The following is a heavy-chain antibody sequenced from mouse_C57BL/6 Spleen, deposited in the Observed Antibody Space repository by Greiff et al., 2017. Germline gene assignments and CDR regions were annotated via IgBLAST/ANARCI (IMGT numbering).Heavy chain of an antibody. CDR2: IWSGGST. J-gene: IGHJ2*01. CDR1: GFSLTSYG. V-gene: IGHV2-2*01. Sequence: VKLVESGPGLVQPSQSLSITCTVSGFSLTSYGVHWVRQSPGKGLEWLGVIWSGGSTDYNAAFISRLSISKDNSKSQVFFKMNSLQADDTAIYYCARKGDPHYYFDYWGQGTTLTVPS. CDR3: ARKGDPHYYFDY.